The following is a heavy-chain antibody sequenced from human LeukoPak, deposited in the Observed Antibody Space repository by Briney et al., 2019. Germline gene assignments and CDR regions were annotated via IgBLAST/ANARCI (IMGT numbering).Heavy chain of an antibody. D-gene: IGHD3-22*01. J-gene: IGHJ4*02. CDR3: TRGGYYEPIDS. Sequence: SETLSLTCSVSGGSISSYYWSWIRQTPGKGLEQIGYIYNSGSTNYNPSLEGRVTMSIDTSKNQFSLKLSSVTAADTAVYYCTRGGYYEPIDSWGQGTLVTVSS. CDR1: GGSISSYY. CDR2: IYNSGST. V-gene: IGHV4-59*01.